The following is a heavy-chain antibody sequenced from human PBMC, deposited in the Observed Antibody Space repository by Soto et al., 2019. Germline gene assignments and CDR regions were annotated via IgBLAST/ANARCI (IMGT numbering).Heavy chain of an antibody. Sequence: GESRKISCKGSGYSFTSYWISWVRQMPGKGLEWMGRIDPSDSYTNYSPSFQGHVTISADKSISTAYLQWSSLKASDTAMYYCARQVVVRPNWFDPWGQGTLVTVSS. CDR3: ARQVVVRPNWFDP. CDR1: GYSFTSYW. CDR2: IDPSDSYT. D-gene: IGHD3-22*01. V-gene: IGHV5-10-1*01. J-gene: IGHJ5*02.